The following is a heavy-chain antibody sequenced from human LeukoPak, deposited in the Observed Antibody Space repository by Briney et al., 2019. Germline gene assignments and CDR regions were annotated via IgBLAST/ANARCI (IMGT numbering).Heavy chain of an antibody. CDR3: ARDGYYYDSSGYLDAFDI. V-gene: IGHV4-34*01. Sequence: SETLSLTCAVYGGSFSGYYWSWIRQPPGKGLEWIGEINHSGSTNYNPCLKSRVTISVDTSKNQFSLKLSSVTAADTAVYYCARDGYYYDSSGYLDAFDIWGQGTMVTVSS. J-gene: IGHJ3*02. D-gene: IGHD3-22*01. CDR1: GGSFSGYY. CDR2: INHSGST.